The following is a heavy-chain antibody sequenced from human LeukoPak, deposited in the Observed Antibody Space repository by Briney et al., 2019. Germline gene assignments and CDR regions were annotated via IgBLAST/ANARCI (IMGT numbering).Heavy chain of an antibody. J-gene: IGHJ4*02. CDR2: INPSGGST. CDR3: ARDGSSSWYDY. Sequence: ASVKVSCKASGYTFTSYYMHWVRQAPGQGLEWMGIINPSGGSTSYAQKFQGRVTMTRDTSISTAYMELSRLRSDDTAVYYCARDGSSSWYDYWGQGTLVTVSS. V-gene: IGHV1-46*01. D-gene: IGHD6-13*01. CDR1: GYTFTSYY.